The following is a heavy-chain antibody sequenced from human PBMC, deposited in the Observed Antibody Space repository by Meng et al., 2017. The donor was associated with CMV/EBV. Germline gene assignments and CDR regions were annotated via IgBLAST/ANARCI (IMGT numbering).Heavy chain of an antibody. CDR1: GFTFSSYS. D-gene: IGHD6-19*01. Sequence: GESLKISCAASGFTFSSYSMNWVRQAPGKGLEWVSSISSSSSYIYYADSLKGRFTISRDNAKNSLYLQMNGLRAEDTAVYYCARDRQWPSPGGWFDPWGQGTLVTVSS. CDR3: ARDRQWPSPGGWFDP. J-gene: IGHJ5*02. V-gene: IGHV3-21*01. CDR2: ISSSSSYI.